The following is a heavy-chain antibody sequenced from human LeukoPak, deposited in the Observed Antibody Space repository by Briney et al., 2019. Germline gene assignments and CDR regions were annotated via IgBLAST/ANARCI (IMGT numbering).Heavy chain of an antibody. Sequence: GGSLRLSCTVSGFTVSSNSMSWVRQAPGKGLGWVSFIYSDNTHYSDSVKGRFNISRDNSKNTLYLQMNSLRAEDTAVYYCARRAGAYSHPYDYWGQGTLVTVSS. CDR2: IYSDNT. J-gene: IGHJ4*02. CDR3: ARRAGAYSHPYDY. V-gene: IGHV3-53*01. D-gene: IGHD4/OR15-4a*01. CDR1: GFTVSSNS.